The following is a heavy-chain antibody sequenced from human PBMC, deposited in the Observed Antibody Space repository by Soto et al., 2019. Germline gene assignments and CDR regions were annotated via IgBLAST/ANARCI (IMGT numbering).Heavy chain of an antibody. V-gene: IGHV3-33*01. J-gene: IGHJ4*02. CDR2: IWYDGSNK. CDR3: ARXKTECSSTSCYSYYFDY. Sequence: GWSLRLSCAASGFTFSSYGMHWVRQAPGKGLEWVAVIWYDGSNKYYADSVKGRFTISRDNSKNTLYLQMNSLRAEDTAVYYCARXKTECSSTSCYSYYFDYWGQGTLVTVSS. D-gene: IGHD2-2*01. CDR1: GFTFSSYG.